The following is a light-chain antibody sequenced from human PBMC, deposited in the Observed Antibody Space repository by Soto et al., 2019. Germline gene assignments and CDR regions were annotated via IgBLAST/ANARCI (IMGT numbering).Light chain of an antibody. CDR2: GAY. CDR1: QSVSSN. Sequence: EIVMTQSPATLSVSPGERSTLSCMASQSVSSNLAWYQQKPGQAPRLLIYGAYTRATGIPARFSGSGSGTEFTLTISSLQSEDFAVYYCQQYNNWPRTFGPGTKVEIK. J-gene: IGKJ1*01. V-gene: IGKV3-15*01. CDR3: QQYNNWPRT.